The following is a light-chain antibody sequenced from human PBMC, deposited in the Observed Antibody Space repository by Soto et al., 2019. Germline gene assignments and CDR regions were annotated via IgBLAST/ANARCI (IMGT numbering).Light chain of an antibody. CDR3: LQRYNWPLT. Sequence: EIVLTQSPATLSLCPGERATLSCRTSQSVSSYLAWYQQKPGQPPTLLIYDASNRATGIPARFSGSGSGTDFTLTISSLEPEDFAVYHCLQRYNWPLTFGQGTRPEIK. J-gene: IGKJ5*01. CDR2: DAS. V-gene: IGKV3-11*01. CDR1: QSVSSY.